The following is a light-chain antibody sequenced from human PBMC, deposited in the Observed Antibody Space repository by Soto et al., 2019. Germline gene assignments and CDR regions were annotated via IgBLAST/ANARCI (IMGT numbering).Light chain of an antibody. CDR1: QSISYW. J-gene: IGKJ4*01. Sequence: DIQMTQSPSTLSASVGDRVTITCRASQSISYWLAWYQQKPGKAPNLLIYKASSLESGVQSRFSGSGSGTEFTLTINSLQTDDFATYYCQQSSNYPLTFGEGTKVE. CDR2: KAS. CDR3: QQSSNYPLT. V-gene: IGKV1-5*03.